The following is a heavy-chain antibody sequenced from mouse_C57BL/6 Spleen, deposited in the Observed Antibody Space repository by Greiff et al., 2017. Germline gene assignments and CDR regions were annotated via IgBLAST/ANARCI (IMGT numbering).Heavy chain of an antibody. J-gene: IGHJ4*01. CDR3: ARSIGPPNYYGNAMDY. CDR1: GYSFTDYN. CDR2: LNPNYGTT. D-gene: IGHD1-1*01. V-gene: IGHV1-39*01. Sequence: EVQLQQSGPELVKPGASVKISCKASGYSFTDYNMNWVKQSNGKSLEWIGVLNPNYGTTSYNQKFKGKATLTVDQSSSTAYMQLNSLTSEDSAVYYCARSIGPPNYYGNAMDYCGQGTSVTVSS.